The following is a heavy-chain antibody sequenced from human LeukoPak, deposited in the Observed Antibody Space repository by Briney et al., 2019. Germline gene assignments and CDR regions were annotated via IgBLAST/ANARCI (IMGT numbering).Heavy chain of an antibody. V-gene: IGHV4-59*01. CDR1: GGSISSYY. CDR3: ARGGWNKFDY. J-gene: IGHJ4*02. Sequence: PSETLSLTCTVSGGSISSYYWSWIRQPPGKGLEWIGFIFYSGTTNYNPSLKSRVTISVDTSRNQFSLKLSSVTAADTAVYYCARGGWNKFDYWGQGTLVTVSS. D-gene: IGHD3-22*01. CDR2: IFYSGTT.